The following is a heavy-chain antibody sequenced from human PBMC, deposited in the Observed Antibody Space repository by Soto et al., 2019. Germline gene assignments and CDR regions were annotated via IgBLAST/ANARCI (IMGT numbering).Heavy chain of an antibody. CDR3: ARRIQLWLHYFDY. V-gene: IGHV1-69*06. J-gene: IGHJ4*02. CDR2: IIPIFGTA. Sequence: SVKVSCKASGGTFSSYAISWVRQAPGQGLEWMGGIIPIFGTANYAQKFQGRVTITADKSTSTAYMELSSLRSEDTAAYYCARRIQLWLHYFDYWGQGTLVTVSS. CDR1: GGTFSSYA. D-gene: IGHD5-18*01.